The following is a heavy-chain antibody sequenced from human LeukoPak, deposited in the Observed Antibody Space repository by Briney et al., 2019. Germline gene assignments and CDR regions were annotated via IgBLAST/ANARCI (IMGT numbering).Heavy chain of an antibody. Sequence: GGSLRLSCAASGFTFDDYGMSWVRQAPGKGLEWVSAISGSGGSTYYADSVKGRFTISRDNSKNTLYLQMNSLRAEDTAVYYCAHTLYYYGSGSFPFDYWGQGALVTVSS. CDR3: AHTLYYYGSGSFPFDY. CDR1: GFTFDDYG. J-gene: IGHJ4*02. D-gene: IGHD3-10*01. CDR2: ISGSGGST. V-gene: IGHV3-23*01.